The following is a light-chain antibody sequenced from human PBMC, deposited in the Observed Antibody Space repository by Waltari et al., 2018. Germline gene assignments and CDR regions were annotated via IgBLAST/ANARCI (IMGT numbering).Light chain of an antibody. J-gene: IGLJ2*01. Sequence: QSVLTQPPSVSGAPGQRVTISCSGTKSNIGADFDVHWYQQVPGTAPKLLLHRFSNRPAGVSDRFSGFKSGASASLVSTGLQAEDEAMYYCQSYDTTLSAVVFGGGTRLTV. CDR1: KSNIGADFD. CDR2: RFS. V-gene: IGLV1-40*01. CDR3: QSYDTTLSAVV.